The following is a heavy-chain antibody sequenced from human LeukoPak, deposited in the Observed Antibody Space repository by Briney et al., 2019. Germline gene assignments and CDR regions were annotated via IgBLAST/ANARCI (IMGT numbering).Heavy chain of an antibody. CDR3: ARSTHGGWLLMGYFDY. D-gene: IGHD3-22*01. Sequence: ASVKVSCKASGYTFTGYYMHWVRQAPGQGLEWMGIINPSGGSTSYAQKFQGRVTMTRDMSTSTVYMELSSLRSEDTAVYYCARSTHGGWLLMGYFDYWGQGTLVTVSS. CDR1: GYTFTGYY. V-gene: IGHV1-46*01. CDR2: INPSGGST. J-gene: IGHJ4*02.